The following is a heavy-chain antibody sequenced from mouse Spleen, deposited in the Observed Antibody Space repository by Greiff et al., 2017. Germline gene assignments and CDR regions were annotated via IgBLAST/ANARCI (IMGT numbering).Heavy chain of an antibody. CDR3: ARHEGYGDAMDY. J-gene: IGHJ4*01. CDR2: ISSGGSYT. D-gene: IGHD1-1*02. CDR1: GFTFSSYA. V-gene: IGHV5-9-3*01. Sequence: EVQGVESGGGLVKPGGSLKLSCAASGFTFSSYAMSWVRQTPEKRLEWVATISSGGSYTYYPDSVKGRFTISRDNAKNTLYLQMSSLRSEDTAMYYCARHEGYGDAMDYWGQGTSVTVSS.